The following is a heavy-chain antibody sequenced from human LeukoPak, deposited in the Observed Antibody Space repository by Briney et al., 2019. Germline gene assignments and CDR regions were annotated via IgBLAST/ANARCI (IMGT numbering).Heavy chain of an antibody. J-gene: IGHJ5*02. CDR2: IYYSGST. CDR1: GGSISGYY. D-gene: IGHD2-2*02. Sequence: SETLSLTCTVSGGSISGYYWKWIRQPPGKGLEWVGFIYYSGSTNYNTSLKRRVTISEEKSKNQFSLKLSSVTAADTAVYYCARSPPYCSSPCCYIGWFDPWRQGTLLTVSS. CDR3: ARSPPYCSSPCCYIGWFDP. V-gene: IGHV4-59*01.